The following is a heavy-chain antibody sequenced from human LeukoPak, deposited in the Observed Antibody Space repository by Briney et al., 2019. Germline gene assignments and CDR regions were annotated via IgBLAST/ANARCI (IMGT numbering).Heavy chain of an antibody. CDR3: ARQIASAGTAGFDF. CDR1: GGSISSYY. Sequence: SETLSLTCTVSGGSISSYYWSWIRQPAGKGLEWIGRIYSTGSTNYNPSLKSRVTMSVDTSKTQFSLRLRSVTAADTAVDYCARQIASAGTAGFDFWGQGALVTVSS. D-gene: IGHD6-13*01. CDR2: IYSTGST. V-gene: IGHV4-4*07. J-gene: IGHJ4*02.